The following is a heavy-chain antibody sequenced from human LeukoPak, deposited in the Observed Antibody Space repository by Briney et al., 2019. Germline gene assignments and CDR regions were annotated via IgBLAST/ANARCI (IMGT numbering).Heavy chain of an antibody. CDR2: IYASGNT. CDR3: ARGQRLGYYYYYMDV. CDR1: GASVSSTDYF. J-gene: IGHJ6*03. V-gene: IGHV4-61*02. D-gene: IGHD7-27*01. Sequence: SQTLSLTCTASGASVSSTDYFWNWIRQPAGKGLEWIGRIYASGNTDYNPSLKSRVTISVDTSKNQFSLKLRSVTAADTAVYYCARGQRLGYYYYYMDVWGKGTTVTVSS.